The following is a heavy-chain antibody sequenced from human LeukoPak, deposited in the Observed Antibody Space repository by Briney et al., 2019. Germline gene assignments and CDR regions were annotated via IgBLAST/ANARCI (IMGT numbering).Heavy chain of an antibody. CDR1: GGSISSYY. V-gene: IGHV4-59*08. CDR2: IYYSGRT. J-gene: IGHJ4*02. Sequence: SETLSLTCTVSGGSISSYYWSWIRQPPGKELEWIGYIYYSGRTYYNPSLKSRVTISVDTSKNQFSLSLSSVTGADTAVYYCARTIPDSSGYYYSDYWGQGTLVTVSS. CDR3: ARTIPDSSGYYYSDY. D-gene: IGHD3-22*01.